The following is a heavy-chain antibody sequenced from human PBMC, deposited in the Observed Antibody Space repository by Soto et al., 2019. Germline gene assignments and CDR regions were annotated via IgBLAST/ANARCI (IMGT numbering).Heavy chain of an antibody. CDR1: GFTFSSYA. V-gene: IGHV3-23*01. CDR3: AKDRRFGSDWEKFDY. Sequence: EVQLLESGGGLVQPGGSLRRSCAGSGFTFSSYAMSWVRQAPGKGLEWVSGISGSGGNTYYAGTVKGRFTNSGDKSKITLYLQMAGLRAEDTAVYYCAKDRRFGSDWEKFDYWCQGTMVTVSS. D-gene: IGHD6-19*01. CDR2: ISGSGGNT. J-gene: IGHJ4*02.